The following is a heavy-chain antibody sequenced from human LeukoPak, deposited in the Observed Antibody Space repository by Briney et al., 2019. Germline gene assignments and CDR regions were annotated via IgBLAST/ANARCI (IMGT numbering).Heavy chain of an antibody. CDR2: MNPNSGNT. CDR3: ARDSIAAAGTERGFDY. D-gene: IGHD6-13*01. J-gene: IGHJ4*02. Sequence: GASVKVSCKASGYTFTSYDINWVRQATGQGLEWMGWMNPNSGNTGYAQKLQGRVTMTTDTSTSTAYMELRSLRSDDTAVYYCARDSIAAAGTERGFDYWGQGTLVTVSS. CDR1: GYTFTSYD. V-gene: IGHV1-8*01.